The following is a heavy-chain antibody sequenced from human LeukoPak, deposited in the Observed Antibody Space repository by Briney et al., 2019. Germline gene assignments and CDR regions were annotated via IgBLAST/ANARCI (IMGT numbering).Heavy chain of an antibody. V-gene: IGHV1-2*06. Sequence: ASVKVSCKASGYTFTGYYIHWVRQTPGQGLEWMGRISPSSGGTNYAQKFQGRVTMTRDTSISTVYMELSRLRSDDTAVYYCARVGYYESSGYYEYWGQGTLVTVSS. J-gene: IGHJ4*02. CDR3: ARVGYYESSGYYEY. CDR1: GYTFTGYY. D-gene: IGHD3-22*01. CDR2: ISPSSGGT.